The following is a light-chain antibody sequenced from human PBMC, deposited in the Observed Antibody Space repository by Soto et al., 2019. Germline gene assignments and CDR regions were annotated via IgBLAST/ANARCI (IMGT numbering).Light chain of an antibody. Sequence: QSALTQPASVSGSPGQSITISCTGTSSDVGGYNYVSWYQQHPGKAPKFMIYDVSNRPSGVSNRFSGSKSGNTASLTISGLQAEDEADYYCSSYTSSSTLVFDGGTKVTVL. J-gene: IGLJ2*01. CDR2: DVS. CDR3: SSYTSSSTLV. CDR1: SSDVGGYNY. V-gene: IGLV2-14*01.